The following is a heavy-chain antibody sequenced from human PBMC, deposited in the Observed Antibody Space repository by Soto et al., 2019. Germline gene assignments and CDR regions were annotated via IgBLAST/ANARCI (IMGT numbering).Heavy chain of an antibody. Sequence: SQTLSLTCAISGDSVSSNSAAWNWIRQSPSRGLEWLGRTYYRSKWYNDYAVSVKSRITINPDTSKNQFSLQLNSVTPEDTAVYYCARDPSSGWYGEFHYYYGMDVWGQGTTVTVSS. V-gene: IGHV6-1*01. CDR1: GDSVSSNSAA. D-gene: IGHD6-19*01. J-gene: IGHJ6*02. CDR2: TYYRSKWYN. CDR3: ARDPSSGWYGEFHYYYGMDV.